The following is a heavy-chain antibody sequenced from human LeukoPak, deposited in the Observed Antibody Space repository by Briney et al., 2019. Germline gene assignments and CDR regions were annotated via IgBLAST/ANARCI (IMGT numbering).Heavy chain of an antibody. CDR2: IYWDDDK. Sequence: CGPTQVKPTQTVTPSCTFSGFSLGNSGVGVCWIRQPPGKALEWLALIYWDDDKRYSPSLKNRLTITKDTSKNQVVLTITNMDPVDTATYYCAHREGRLGSDGFDIWGQGTMVTVSS. CDR3: AHREGRLGSDGFDI. V-gene: IGHV2-5*02. D-gene: IGHD3-10*01. J-gene: IGHJ3*02. CDR1: GFSLGNSGVG.